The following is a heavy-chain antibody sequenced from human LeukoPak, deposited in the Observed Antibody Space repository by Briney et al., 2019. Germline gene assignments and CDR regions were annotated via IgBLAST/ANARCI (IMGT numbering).Heavy chain of an antibody. D-gene: IGHD6-13*01. V-gene: IGHV4-4*07. CDR2: IYTSGST. CDR3: ARDLQADPSSWYALVNWFDP. J-gene: IGHJ5*02. Sequence: SETLSLTCTVSGGSISSYYWSWIRQPAGKGLEWIGRIYTSGSTNYNPSLKRRVTMSVDTSKNQFSLNVSSVTTSVTAVYSSARDLQADPSSWYALVNWFDPWGQGTLVTVSS. CDR1: GGSISSYY.